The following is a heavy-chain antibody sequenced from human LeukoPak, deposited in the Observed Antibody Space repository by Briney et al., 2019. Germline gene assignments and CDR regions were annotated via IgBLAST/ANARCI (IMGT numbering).Heavy chain of an antibody. CDR1: GYTFTGYY. D-gene: IGHD2-2*01. CDR3: ARDRVVVVPAATRSSHYYYYGMDV. V-gene: IGHV1-2*02. CDR2: INPNSGGT. Sequence: ASVKVSCEASGYTFTGYYMHWVRQAPGQGLEWMGWINPNSGGTNYAQKFQGRVTMTRDTSISTAYMELSRLRSDDTAVYYCARDRVVVVPAATRSSHYYYYGMDVWGQGTTVTVSS. J-gene: IGHJ6*02.